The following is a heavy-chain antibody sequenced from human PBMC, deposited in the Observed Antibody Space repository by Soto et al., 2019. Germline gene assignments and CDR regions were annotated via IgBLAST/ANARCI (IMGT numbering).Heavy chain of an antibody. J-gene: IGHJ5*02. D-gene: IGHD5-12*01. V-gene: IGHV1-18*04. CDR1: GYTFTSYG. Sequence: GASVKVSCKASGYTFTSYGISWVRQAPGQGLEWMGWISAYNGNTNYAQKLQGRVTITRDTSASTAYMELSSLRSEDTAVYYCARGVATLNWFDPWGQGTLVTVSS. CDR3: ARGVATLNWFDP. CDR2: ISAYNGNT.